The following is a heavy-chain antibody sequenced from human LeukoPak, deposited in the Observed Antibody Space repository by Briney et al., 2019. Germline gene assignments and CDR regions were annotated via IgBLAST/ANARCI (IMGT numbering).Heavy chain of an antibody. D-gene: IGHD2-2*01. J-gene: IGHJ4*02. V-gene: IGHV3-30-3*01. CDR3: AREGKSCSSTSCSDY. Sequence: GGSLRLSCAASGFTFSSYAMHWVRQAPGKGLEWVAVISYDGSNKYYADSVKGRFTISRDNSKNTLYLQMNSLRAEDTAVYYCAREGKSCSSTSCSDYWGQGTLVTVSS. CDR2: ISYDGSNK. CDR1: GFTFSSYA.